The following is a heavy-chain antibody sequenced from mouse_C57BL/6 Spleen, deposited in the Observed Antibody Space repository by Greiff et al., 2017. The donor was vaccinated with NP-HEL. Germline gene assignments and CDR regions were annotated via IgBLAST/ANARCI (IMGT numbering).Heavy chain of an antibody. J-gene: IGHJ4*01. CDR2: IDPEDGET. V-gene: IGHV14-2*01. CDR1: GFNIKDYY. Sequence: EVQLQQSGAELVKPGASVKLSCTASGFNIKDYYMHWVKQRTEQGLEWIGRIDPEDGETKYAPNFQGKATITADTSSNTAYLQLSSLTSEDTAVYYCARCHSYAMDYWGQGTSVTVSS. CDR3: ARCHSYAMDY.